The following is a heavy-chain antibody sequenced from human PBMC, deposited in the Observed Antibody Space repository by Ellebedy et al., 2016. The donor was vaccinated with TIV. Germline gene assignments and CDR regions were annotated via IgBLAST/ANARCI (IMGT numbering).Heavy chain of an antibody. CDR1: GFTFSSYA. D-gene: IGHD3-16*01. V-gene: IGHV3-23*01. J-gene: IGHJ4*02. CDR3: ANEFVLGSIDY. Sequence: GESLKISCAASGFTFSSYAMRWVRQAPGKGLEWVSAISGSGGSTYYADSVKGRFTISRDNSKNTLYLQMNSLRAEDTAVYYCANEFVLGSIDYWGQGTLVTVSS. CDR2: ISGSGGST.